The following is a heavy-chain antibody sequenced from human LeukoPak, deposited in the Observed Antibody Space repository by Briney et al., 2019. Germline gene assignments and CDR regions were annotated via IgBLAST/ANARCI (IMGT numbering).Heavy chain of an antibody. D-gene: IGHD6-13*01. Sequence: ASVKVSCKASGYTFTGYYMHWVRQAPGQGLEWMGWINPNSGGTNCAQKFQGRVTMTRDTSISTAYMELSRLRSDDTAVYYCARARGGSIAAKDYWGQGTLVTVSS. CDR3: ARARGGSIAAKDY. CDR2: INPNSGGT. CDR1: GYTFTGYY. V-gene: IGHV1-2*02. J-gene: IGHJ4*02.